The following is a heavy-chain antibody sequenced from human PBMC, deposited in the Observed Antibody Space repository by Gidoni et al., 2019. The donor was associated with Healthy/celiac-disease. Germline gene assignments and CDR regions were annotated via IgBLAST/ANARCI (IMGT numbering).Heavy chain of an antibody. CDR3: ARRGWLTQGAFDI. CDR1: AFTLSSYW. Sequence: EVQLVASAGGVVQPAGSLSLSCAAPAFTLSSYWMSWVRQVPGKGREWVANIKQDGSEKYYVDSVKGRFTISRDNAKNSLYLQMNSLRAEDTAVYYCARRGWLTQGAFDIWGQGTMVTVSS. J-gene: IGHJ3*02. CDR2: IKQDGSEK. V-gene: IGHV3-7*01. D-gene: IGHD2-15*01.